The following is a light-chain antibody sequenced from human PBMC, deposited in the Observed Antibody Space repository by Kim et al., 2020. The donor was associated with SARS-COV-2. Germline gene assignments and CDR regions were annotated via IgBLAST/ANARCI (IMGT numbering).Light chain of an antibody. Sequence: QSALTQPRSVSGSPGQSVTISCTGTSSDVGAYNYVSWYQKHPGKAPKLMIYDVIYRPSGVPDRFSGSKSGNTASLTSSGLQAEDEADYYCCSYAGGYTHVEFGGGTQLTVL. V-gene: IGLV2-11*01. CDR2: DVI. J-gene: IGLJ2*01. CDR3: CSYAGGYTHVE. CDR1: SSDVGAYNY.